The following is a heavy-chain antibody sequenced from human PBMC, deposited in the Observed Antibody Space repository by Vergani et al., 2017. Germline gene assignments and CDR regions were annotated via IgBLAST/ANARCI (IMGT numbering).Heavy chain of an antibody. V-gene: IGHV4-34*01. Sequence: QVQLQQWGAGLLKPSETLSLTCAVYGGSFSGYYWSWIRQPPGKVLEWIGEINHSGSTNYNPSLKSRVTISVDTSKNQFSLKLSSVTAADTAVYYCARGPRVRSYCVEHRQPHKHFDYWGQGTLVTVSS. J-gene: IGHJ4*02. CDR1: GGSFSGYY. D-gene: IGHD1-26*01. CDR2: INHSGST. CDR3: ARGPRVRSYCVEHRQPHKHFDY.